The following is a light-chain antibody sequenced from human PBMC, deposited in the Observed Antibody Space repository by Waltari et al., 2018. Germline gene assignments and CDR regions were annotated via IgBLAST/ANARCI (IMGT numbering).Light chain of an antibody. CDR2: EVT. CDR1: SSDVGGNDY. J-gene: IGLJ1*01. Sequence: QSALTQPASVSGSPGQSITISCTGTSSDVGGNDYVSWYQQHPGKAPKLMIYEVTSRPSGVSDRFSGSKSANTASLTISGLQAEDEADYYCSSYVMGSTPPYVFGTGTKVSAL. CDR3: SSYVMGSTPPYV. V-gene: IGLV2-14*01.